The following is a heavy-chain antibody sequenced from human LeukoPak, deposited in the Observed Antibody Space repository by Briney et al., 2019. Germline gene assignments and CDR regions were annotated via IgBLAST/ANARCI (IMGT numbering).Heavy chain of an antibody. CDR1: GGSISNYY. V-gene: IGHV4-59*08. D-gene: IGHD3-22*01. Sequence: PSETLSLTCTVSGGSISNYYWSWIRQPPGKGLEWNGYIYYSGSTNYNPSLKSRVTISVDTSKNQFSLKLSSVTAADTAVYYCARLPYYYDSSGYWFDYWGQGTLVTVSS. CDR2: IYYSGST. J-gene: IGHJ4*02. CDR3: ARLPYYYDSSGYWFDY.